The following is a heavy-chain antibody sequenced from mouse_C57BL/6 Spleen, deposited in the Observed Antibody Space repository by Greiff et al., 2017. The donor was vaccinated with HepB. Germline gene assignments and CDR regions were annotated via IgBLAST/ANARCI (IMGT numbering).Heavy chain of an antibody. CDR1: GYTFTSYW. D-gene: IGHD2-4*01. CDR2: IHPNSGST. CDR3: ARGADYDGGFAY. Sequence: QVQLQQPGAELVKPGASVKLSCKASGYTFTSYWMHWVKQRPGQGLEWIGMIHPNSGSTNYNEKFKSKATLTVEKSSSTAYMQLSSLTSEDSAVYYCARGADYDGGFAYWGQGTLVTVSA. J-gene: IGHJ3*01. V-gene: IGHV1-64*01.